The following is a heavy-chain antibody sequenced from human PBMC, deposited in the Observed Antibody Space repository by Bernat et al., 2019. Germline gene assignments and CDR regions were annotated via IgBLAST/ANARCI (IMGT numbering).Heavy chain of an antibody. CDR2: IWYDGSNK. V-gene: IGHV3-33*01. J-gene: IGHJ5*02. D-gene: IGHD6-13*01. Sequence: QVQLVESGGGVVQPGRSLRLSCAASGFTFSSYGMHWVRQAPGKGLEWVAVIWYDGSNKYYADSVKGRFTISRDNSKNTLYLQMNSLRAEDTAVYYCARGAAGTWWHWFDPWAREPWSPSPQ. CDR3: ARGAAGTWWHWFDP. CDR1: GFTFSSYG.